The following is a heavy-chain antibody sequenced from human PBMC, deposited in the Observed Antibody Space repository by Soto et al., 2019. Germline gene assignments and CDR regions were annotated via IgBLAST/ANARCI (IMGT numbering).Heavy chain of an antibody. CDR2: INPNSGGT. Sequence: VKGACKAVGYTFSGDYMHWVRKTTGQGLEWMGWINPNSGGTNYAQKFQGWVTMTRDTSISTAYMELSRLRSDDTAVYYCARGSMVYALRDYYGMDVRGQGTTVTVSS. J-gene: IGHJ6*02. CDR3: ARGSMVYALRDYYGMDV. CDR1: GYTFSGDY. V-gene: IGHV1-2*04. D-gene: IGHD2-8*01.